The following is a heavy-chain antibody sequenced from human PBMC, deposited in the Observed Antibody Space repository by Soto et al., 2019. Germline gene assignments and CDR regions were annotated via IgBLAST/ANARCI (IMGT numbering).Heavy chain of an antibody. Sequence: GGSLRLSCAASGFTFSSYGMHWVRQAPGKGLEWVAVIWYDGSNKYYADSVKGRFTISRDNSKNTLYLQMSSLRAEDTAVYYCARDRGISSGWSRIGYYYYGMDVWGQGTTVTVSS. V-gene: IGHV3-33*01. D-gene: IGHD6-19*01. CDR2: IWYDGSNK. CDR3: ARDRGISSGWSRIGYYYYGMDV. J-gene: IGHJ6*02. CDR1: GFTFSSYG.